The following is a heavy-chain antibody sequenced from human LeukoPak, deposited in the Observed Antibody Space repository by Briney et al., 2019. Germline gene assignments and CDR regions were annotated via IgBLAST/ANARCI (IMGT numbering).Heavy chain of an antibody. CDR3: AKDTELFYVRGYFDY. Sequence: GGSLRLSCAASGFTFSDYYMSWIRQAPGKGLEWISYISSSGSTIYYADSVKGRFTISRDNAKNSLYLQMNSLRAEDTALYYCAKDTELFYVRGYFDYWGQGTLVTVSS. D-gene: IGHD3-10*02. V-gene: IGHV3-11*01. J-gene: IGHJ4*02. CDR1: GFTFSDYY. CDR2: ISSSGSTI.